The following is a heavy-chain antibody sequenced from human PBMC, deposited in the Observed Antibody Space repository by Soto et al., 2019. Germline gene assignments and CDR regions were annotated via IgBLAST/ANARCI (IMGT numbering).Heavy chain of an antibody. D-gene: IGHD6-13*01. Sequence: SETLSLTCTVSGGSISSGGYYWSWIRQHPGKGLEWIGYIYYSGSTYYNPSLKSRVTISVDTSKNQFSLKLSSVTAADTAVYYCARDRGYSSSWYNWFDPWGQGTLVTVSS. CDR2: IYYSGST. J-gene: IGHJ5*02. CDR3: ARDRGYSSSWYNWFDP. CDR1: GGSISSGGYY. V-gene: IGHV4-31*03.